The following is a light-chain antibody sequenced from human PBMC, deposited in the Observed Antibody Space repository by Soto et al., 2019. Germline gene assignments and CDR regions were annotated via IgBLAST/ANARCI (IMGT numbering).Light chain of an antibody. J-gene: IGLJ2*01. Sequence: QSVLTQSPSASASLGASVKLTCTLSSGHSSYAIAWHQQQPEKGPRYLMKLNSDGSHSKGDGIPDRFSGSSSGAERYLTISSLQSEDEADYYCQTWGTGIVVFGGGNQVTVL. CDR3: QTWGTGIVV. CDR1: SGHSSYA. V-gene: IGLV4-69*01. CDR2: LNSDGSH.